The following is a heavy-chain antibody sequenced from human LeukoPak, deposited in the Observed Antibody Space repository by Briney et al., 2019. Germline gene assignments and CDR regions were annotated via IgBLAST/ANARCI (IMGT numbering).Heavy chain of an antibody. Sequence: KPSETLSLTCTVSGGSISSGGYYWSWIRQHPGKGLEWIGYIYYSGSTYYNPSLKSRVTISVDTSKNQFSLKLSSVTAADTAVYYCARESGEDCSCTSCNIHFDYWGQGTLVTVSS. CDR3: ARESGEDCSCTSCNIHFDY. CDR1: GGSISSGGYY. V-gene: IGHV4-31*03. J-gene: IGHJ4*02. D-gene: IGHD2-2*02. CDR2: IYYSGST.